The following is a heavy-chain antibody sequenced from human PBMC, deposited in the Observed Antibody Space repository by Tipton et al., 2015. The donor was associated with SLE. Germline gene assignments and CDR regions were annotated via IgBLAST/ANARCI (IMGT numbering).Heavy chain of an antibody. V-gene: IGHV4-39*07. D-gene: IGHD1-14*01. CDR2: INHSGNT. Sequence: TLSLTCSVSGEFISSNNYYWGWIRQSPGKDLEWIGSINHSGNTHYNPSLKSRVTISEDTSKNQFSLKLTSVTAADTAIYYCARDPTFMEPFYERSWFDPWGHGTLVTVSS. CDR3: ARDPTFMEPFYERSWFDP. J-gene: IGHJ5*02. CDR1: GEFISSNNYY.